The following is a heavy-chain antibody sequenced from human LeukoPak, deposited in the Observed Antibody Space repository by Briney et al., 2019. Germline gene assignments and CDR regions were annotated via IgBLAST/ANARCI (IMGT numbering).Heavy chain of an antibody. CDR2: IKEDGSEQ. J-gene: IGHJ4*02. CDR3: ARGYTCGY. Sequence: PGGSLRLSCSASVFTFSTYWMSWVRQAPGKGLEWVANIKEDGSEQNYADSVKGRFTISRDNAKNSLYLQMNSLRAEDTAVYYCARGYTCGYWGQGTLVTVSS. CDR1: VFTFSTYW. V-gene: IGHV3-7*04. D-gene: IGHD5-18*01.